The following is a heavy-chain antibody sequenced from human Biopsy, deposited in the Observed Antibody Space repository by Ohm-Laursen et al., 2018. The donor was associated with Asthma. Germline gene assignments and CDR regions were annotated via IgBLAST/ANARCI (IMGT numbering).Heavy chain of an antibody. CDR1: GFAFGKYG. CDR3: ARDLRSDNWNPWGMDV. Sequence: SLRLSCSASGFAFGKYGMYWARQAPGKGLQWVAVITHDGSRMYYADSVRGRLTFSRDNSQNTLSLEMNSLRVEDTAVYYCARDLRSDNWNPWGMDVWGLGTTVTVAS. J-gene: IGHJ6*02. D-gene: IGHD1-20*01. CDR2: ITHDGSRM. V-gene: IGHV3-30*03.